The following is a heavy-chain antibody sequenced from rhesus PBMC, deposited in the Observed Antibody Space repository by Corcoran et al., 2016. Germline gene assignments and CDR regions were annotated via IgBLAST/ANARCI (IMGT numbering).Heavy chain of an antibody. CDR3: ASGSGWSLDY. D-gene: IGHD6S26*01. CDR1: GYSISSGYG. Sequence: QVQLQESGPGLVKPSETLSLTCAVSGYSISSGYGWSWLRQPPGKGLEWIGYIGGSSGSTNYNPSLKIRVTISKDTSKNQFSLKLSSVTAADTAVYYCASGSGWSLDYWGQGVLVTVSS. CDR2: IGGSSGST. V-gene: IGHV4-127*01. J-gene: IGHJ4*01.